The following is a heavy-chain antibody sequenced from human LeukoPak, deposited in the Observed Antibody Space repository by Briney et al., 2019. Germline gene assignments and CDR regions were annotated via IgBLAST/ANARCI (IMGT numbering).Heavy chain of an antibody. J-gene: IGHJ3*02. V-gene: IGHV5-51*01. Sequence: GESLQISCKGSGYSFAIYWIGWVRQMPGKGLEWMGIIYPGDSDTRYSPSFQGQVTISADKSISTAYLQWSSLKASDTAMYYCASRGDLDAFDIWGQGTMVTVSS. CDR3: ASRGDLDAFDI. CDR1: GYSFAIYW. CDR2: IYPGDSDT. D-gene: IGHD4-17*01.